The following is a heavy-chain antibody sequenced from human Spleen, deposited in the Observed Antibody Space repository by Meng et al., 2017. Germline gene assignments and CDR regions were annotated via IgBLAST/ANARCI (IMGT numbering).Heavy chain of an antibody. J-gene: IGHJ6*02. V-gene: IGHV3-7*01. Sequence: GESLKISCGASGSTFSNYWMTWVRQAPGKGLEWVANINQDGSEKDYVDSVKGRFSISRDKSKNTLYLQMNSLRAEDTAVYYCARDIAAAGYYYYGMDVWGQGTTVTVSS. CDR3: ARDIAAAGYYYYGMDV. CDR2: INQDGSEK. CDR1: GSTFSNYW. D-gene: IGHD6-13*01.